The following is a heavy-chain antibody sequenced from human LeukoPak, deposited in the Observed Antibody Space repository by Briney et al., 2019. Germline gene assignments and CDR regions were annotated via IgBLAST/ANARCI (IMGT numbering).Heavy chain of an antibody. Sequence: PGGSLRLXCAASGFTFDDYGMSWVRQAPGKGLEWVSGINWNGGSTGYADSVKGRFTISRDNAKNSLYLQMNSLRAEDTALYYCARNPITMVRGVIITYYYYMDVWGKGTTVTVSS. V-gene: IGHV3-20*04. J-gene: IGHJ6*03. D-gene: IGHD3-10*01. CDR3: ARNPITMVRGVIITYYYYMDV. CDR1: GFTFDDYG. CDR2: INWNGGST.